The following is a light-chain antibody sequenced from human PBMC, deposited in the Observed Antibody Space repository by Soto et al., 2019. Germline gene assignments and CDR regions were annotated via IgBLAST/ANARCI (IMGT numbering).Light chain of an antibody. Sequence: DIVMTQSPATLSVAPGERVTFSCRASQGVSRKLAWYQHKPGQAPRLLISGASTGATGIPARFSGSGSGTEFTLTISSLQSEDFATYYCQQSYRAPLTFGPGTNVDIK. J-gene: IGKJ3*01. CDR2: GAS. CDR3: QQSYRAPLT. CDR1: QGVSRK. V-gene: IGKV3-15*01.